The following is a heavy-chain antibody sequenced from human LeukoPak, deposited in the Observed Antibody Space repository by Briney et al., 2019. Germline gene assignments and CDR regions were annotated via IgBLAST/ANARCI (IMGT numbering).Heavy chain of an antibody. CDR2: MNPNSGNT. D-gene: IGHD5-12*01. J-gene: IGHJ3*02. V-gene: IGHV1-8*01. CDR1: GHTFTSYD. CDR3: ARGWGSGYGGGGAAFDI. Sequence: ASVKVSCKASGHTFTSYDINWVRQATGQGLEWMGWMNPNSGNTGYAQKFQGRVTMTRNTSISTAYMELSSLRSEDTAVYYCARGWGSGYGGGGAAFDIWGQGTMVTVSS.